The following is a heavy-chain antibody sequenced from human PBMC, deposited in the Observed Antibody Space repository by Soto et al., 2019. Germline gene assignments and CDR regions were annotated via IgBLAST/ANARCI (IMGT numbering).Heavy chain of an antibody. Sequence: GAPVKVSWKASGGTFSRYTISWGRQAPGQGLEWMGRIIPILGIANYAQKFQGRVTITADKSTSTAYMELSSLRSEDTAVYYCARDGYSAGYYYYMDVWGKGTTVTVSS. V-gene: IGHV1-69*04. CDR3: ARDGYSAGYYYYMDV. CDR2: IIPILGIA. CDR1: GGTFSRYT. J-gene: IGHJ6*03. D-gene: IGHD6-13*01.